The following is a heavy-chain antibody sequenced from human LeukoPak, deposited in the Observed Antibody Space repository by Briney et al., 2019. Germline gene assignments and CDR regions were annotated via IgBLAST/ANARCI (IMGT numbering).Heavy chain of an antibody. CDR2: ISGSGGST. CDR3: AKADDYGDYVPFDY. V-gene: IGHV3-23*01. Sequence: PGGSLRLSCAASGFTFSSYAMSWVRQAPGKGLEWVSAISGSGGSTYYADSVKGRFTISRGNSKNTLYLQMNSLRAEDTAVYYCAKADDYGDYVPFDYWGQGTLVTVSS. D-gene: IGHD4-17*01. J-gene: IGHJ4*02. CDR1: GFTFSSYA.